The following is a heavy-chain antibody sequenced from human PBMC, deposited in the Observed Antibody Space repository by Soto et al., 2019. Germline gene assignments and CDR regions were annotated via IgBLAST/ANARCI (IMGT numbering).Heavy chain of an antibody. Sequence: PSDTLSVTCSLWLYSINISHWFSCFRHPPCKGLEFIGQISHSGSTNYNPSLTIRVTISVDKSKNHSYLKLTSVTAADTAVYYCAARHFWSGPWTHTRLDYWGHGNLVNVS. J-gene: IGHJ4*01. CDR1: LYSINISHW. CDR2: ISHSGST. V-gene: IGHV4-4*02. CDR3: AARHFWSGPWTHTRLDY. D-gene: IGHD3-3*02.